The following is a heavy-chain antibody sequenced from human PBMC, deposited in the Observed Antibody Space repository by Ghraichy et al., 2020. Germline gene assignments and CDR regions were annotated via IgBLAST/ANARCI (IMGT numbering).Heavy chain of an antibody. J-gene: IGHJ4*02. V-gene: IGHV3-21*01. D-gene: IGHD6-19*01. CDR1: GFTFSSYS. Sequence: LSLTCAASGFTFSSYSMNWVRQAPGKGLEWVSSITSSSSYIYYTDSVKGRFTISRDNAKNSLYLQMNNLRAEDTAVYYCARGMDSAVAGSLDYWGQGTLVTVSS. CDR2: ITSSSSYI. CDR3: ARGMDSAVAGSLDY.